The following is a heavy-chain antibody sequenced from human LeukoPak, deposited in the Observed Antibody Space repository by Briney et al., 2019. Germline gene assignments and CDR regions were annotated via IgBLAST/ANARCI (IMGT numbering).Heavy chain of an antibody. Sequence: GGSLRLSCAASEFTFSSYDMHWVRQATGKGLEWVSTIDTTGNAWYPDSVKGRFTISRENAKNSLNLQMNSLRVGDTAVYYCARAKMPGIQTAGRVNYFDSWGQGTLVTVSA. J-gene: IGHJ4*02. CDR2: IDTTGNA. D-gene: IGHD6-13*01. CDR3: ARAKMPGIQTAGRVNYFDS. CDR1: EFTFSSYD. V-gene: IGHV3-13*01.